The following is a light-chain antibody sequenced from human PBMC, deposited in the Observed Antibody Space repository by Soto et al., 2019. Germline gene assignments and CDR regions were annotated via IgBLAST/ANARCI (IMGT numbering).Light chain of an antibody. CDR2: AAS. Sequence: ESVSAQSPDTLSLSPGERAALCCRASKSISAYLVWYQQKPGQAPRLLIYAASSRATGIPDRFSGSGSGTDFTLTISRLEPEDFALYYCQQYGSSPRFTFGPGTKVDIK. J-gene: IGKJ3*01. V-gene: IGKV3-20*01. CDR1: KSISAY. CDR3: QQYGSSPRFT.